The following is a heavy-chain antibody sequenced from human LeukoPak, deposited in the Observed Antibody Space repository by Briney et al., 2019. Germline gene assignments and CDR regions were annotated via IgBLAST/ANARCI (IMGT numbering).Heavy chain of an antibody. CDR2: INHSGST. D-gene: IGHD3-3*01. Sequence: SETLSLTCTVSCSSIRGYYWSWIRQPPGKGPEWIGEINHSGSTNYNPSLKSRLTISVDTSKNQFSLKLSSVTAADTALYYCAGEIRRSGLGSYWGQGTLVTVSS. CDR1: CSSIRGYY. CDR3: AGEIRRSGLGSY. V-gene: IGHV4-34*01. J-gene: IGHJ4*02.